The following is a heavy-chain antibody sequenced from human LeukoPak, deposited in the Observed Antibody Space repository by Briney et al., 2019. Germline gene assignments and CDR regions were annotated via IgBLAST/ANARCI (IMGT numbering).Heavy chain of an antibody. D-gene: IGHD2-21*01. CDR1: GFTFSSYG. V-gene: IGHV3-33*01. Sequence: TGGSLRLSCAASGFTFSSYGMHWVRQAPGKGLEWVAVIWYDGSNKYYADSVKGRFTISRDNSKNTLYLQMSSLRAEDTAVYYCASFFGGDFDYWGQGTLVTVSS. J-gene: IGHJ4*02. CDR3: ASFFGGDFDY. CDR2: IWYDGSNK.